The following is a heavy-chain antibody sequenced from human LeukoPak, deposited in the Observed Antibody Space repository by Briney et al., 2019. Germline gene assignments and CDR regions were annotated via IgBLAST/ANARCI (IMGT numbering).Heavy chain of an antibody. Sequence: SETLSLTCAVSGYSISSGYYWGWIRQPPGKGLEWIGSIYHSGSTYYNPSLKSRVTISVDTSKNQFSLKLSSVTAAGTAVYYCARHVEFCSSTSCYFFDYWGQGTLVTVSS. CDR2: IYHSGST. CDR1: GYSISSGYY. CDR3: ARHVEFCSSTSCYFFDY. V-gene: IGHV4-38-2*01. J-gene: IGHJ4*02. D-gene: IGHD2-2*01.